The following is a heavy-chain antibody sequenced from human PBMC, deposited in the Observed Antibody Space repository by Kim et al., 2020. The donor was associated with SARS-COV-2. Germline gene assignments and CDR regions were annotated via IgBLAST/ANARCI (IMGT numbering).Heavy chain of an antibody. V-gene: IGHV4-59*13. CDR1: GGSISSYY. CDR3: ARDRGDCSSTSCLGEDGLWFDP. D-gene: IGHD2-2*01. CDR2: IYYSGST. Sequence: SETLSLTCTVSGGSISSYYWSWIRQPPGKGLEWIGYIYYSGSTNYNPSLKSRVTISVDTSKNQFSLKLSSVTAADTAVYYCARDRGDCSSTSCLGEDGLWFDPWGQGTLVTVSS. J-gene: IGHJ5*02.